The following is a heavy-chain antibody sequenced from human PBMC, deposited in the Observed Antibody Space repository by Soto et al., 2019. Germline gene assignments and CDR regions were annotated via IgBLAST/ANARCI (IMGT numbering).Heavy chain of an antibody. Sequence: SVKVSCKASGATFYTYAFTWVRQAPGQGLEWMGGIAPMIGTRKHAQKFQGRVTFTADESTFTAFMELSSLRYDDTAVYYCARVISVTTSVLGFWGQGTLVTVSS. CDR1: GATFYTYA. J-gene: IGHJ4*02. CDR3: ARVISVTTSVLGF. D-gene: IGHD1-1*01. CDR2: IAPMIGTR. V-gene: IGHV1-69*13.